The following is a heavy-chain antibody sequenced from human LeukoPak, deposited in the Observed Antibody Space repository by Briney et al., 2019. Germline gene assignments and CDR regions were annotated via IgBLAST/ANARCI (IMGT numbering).Heavy chain of an antibody. CDR1: GGSISSSSYY. D-gene: IGHD3-9*01. CDR2: IYYSGST. CDR3: ARGTLRYFDWSFDP. V-gene: IGHV4-39*07. J-gene: IGHJ5*02. Sequence: SETLSLTCTVSGGSISSSSYYWGWIRQPPGKGLEWIGSIYYSGSTYYNPSLKSRVTISVGTSKNQFSLKLRSVTAADTAVYYCARGTLRYFDWSFDPWGQGTLVTVSS.